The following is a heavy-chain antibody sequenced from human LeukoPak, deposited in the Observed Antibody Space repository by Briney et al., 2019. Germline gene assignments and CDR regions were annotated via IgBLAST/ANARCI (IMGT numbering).Heavy chain of an antibody. CDR2: ISSSSSYI. V-gene: IGHV3-21*01. Sequence: GGSLRLSCAASGFTFSSYSMNWVRQAPGKGLEWVSSISSSSSYIYSAVSLKGRFTISRDNARKSLYLQMNSLRAEDTAVYYCARVKEASAFDIWGQGTMVTVSS. J-gene: IGHJ3*02. CDR1: GFTFSSYS. CDR3: ARVKEASAFDI. D-gene: IGHD4-23*01.